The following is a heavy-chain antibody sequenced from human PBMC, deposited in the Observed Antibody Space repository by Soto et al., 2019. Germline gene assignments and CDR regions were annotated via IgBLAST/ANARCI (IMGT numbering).Heavy chain of an antibody. CDR3: ASRSMLNYFDS. D-gene: IGHD3-10*02. Sequence: QLQLQESGSGLVKPSQTLSLTCAVSGGSISSGGYSWCWIRQPPGKGLEWVGYIYHSGSTYYNPSIESRVNISVDRSKNPCSLKLSSLTAADTAVYYCASRSMLNYFDSWGQGTLVTVFS. CDR2: IYHSGST. V-gene: IGHV4-30-2*01. J-gene: IGHJ4*02. CDR1: GGSISSGGYS.